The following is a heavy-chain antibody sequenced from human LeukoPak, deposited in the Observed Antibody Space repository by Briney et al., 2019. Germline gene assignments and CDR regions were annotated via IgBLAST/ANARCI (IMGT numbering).Heavy chain of an antibody. CDR1: GFTFSSYA. J-gene: IGHJ4*02. CDR3: TKGHNSPTSRLDY. V-gene: IGHV3-23*01. Sequence: GGSLRLSCAASGFTFSSYAMSWVRQAPGKGLEWVSGIGATGGHTNYADSVKGRFTISRDNSKNTLYLQMNILRAEDTAVYYYTKGHNSPTSRLDYWGQGTLVTVSS. D-gene: IGHD3-16*01. CDR2: IGATGGHT.